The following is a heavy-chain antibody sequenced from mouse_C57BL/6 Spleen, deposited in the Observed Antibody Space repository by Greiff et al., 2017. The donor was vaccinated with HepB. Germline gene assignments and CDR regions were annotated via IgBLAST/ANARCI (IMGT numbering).Heavy chain of an antibody. CDR1: GFTFSDYG. CDR2: ISSGSSTI. D-gene: IGHD2-5*01. CDR3: ARGGSNYRFAY. V-gene: IGHV5-17*01. Sequence: DVMLVESGGGLVKPGGSLKLSCAASGFTFSDYGMHWVRQAPEKGLEWVAYISSGSSTIYYADTVKGRFTISRDNAKNTLFLQRTSLRSEDTAMYYCARGGSNYRFAYWGQGTLVTVSA. J-gene: IGHJ3*01.